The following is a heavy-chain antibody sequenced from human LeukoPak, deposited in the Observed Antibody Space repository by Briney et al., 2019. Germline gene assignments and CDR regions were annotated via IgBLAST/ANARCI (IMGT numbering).Heavy chain of an antibody. J-gene: IGHJ4*02. D-gene: IGHD3-10*01. CDR2: IKQDGSEK. CDR3: ASSLWFGELTLPI. Sequence: GGSLRLSCAASGFTFSSYAMHWVRQAPGKGLEWVANIKQDGSEKYYVDSVKGQFTISRDNAKNSLYLQMNSLRAEDTAVYYCASSLWFGELTLPIWGQGTLVTVSS. V-gene: IGHV3-7*01. CDR1: GFTFSSYA.